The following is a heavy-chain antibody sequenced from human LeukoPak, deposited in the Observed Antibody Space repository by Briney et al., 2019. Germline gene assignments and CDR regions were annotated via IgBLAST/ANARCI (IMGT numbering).Heavy chain of an antibody. Sequence: PSETLSLTCAVSGYSISSGYYWGWIRQPPGKGLEWSGGIYHSGSIYYNPSLNSRVTISVDTSKNQFSLKLSPVTAAETAVYYCARGYYDSSGYYWHYFDYWGQGTLVTVSS. J-gene: IGHJ4*02. CDR3: ARGYYDSSGYYWHYFDY. CDR2: IYHSGSI. D-gene: IGHD3-22*01. CDR1: GYSISSGYY. V-gene: IGHV4-38-2*01.